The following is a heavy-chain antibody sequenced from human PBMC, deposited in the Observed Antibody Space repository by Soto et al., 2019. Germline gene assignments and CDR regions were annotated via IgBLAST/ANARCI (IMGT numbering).Heavy chain of an antibody. CDR3: ASYGIAVGSNWFDP. Sequence: SETLSLTCTVSGDSISSYYWSWIRQPPGKGLEWIGYIYYSGSTNYNPSLKSRVTISVDTSKNQFSLKLSSVTAADTAVYYCASYGIAVGSNWFDPWGQGTLVTVS. V-gene: IGHV4-59*01. D-gene: IGHD6-19*01. CDR2: IYYSGST. J-gene: IGHJ5*02. CDR1: GDSISSYY.